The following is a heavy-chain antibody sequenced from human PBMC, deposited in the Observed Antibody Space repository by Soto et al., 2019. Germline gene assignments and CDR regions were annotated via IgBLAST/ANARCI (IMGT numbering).Heavy chain of an antibody. J-gene: IGHJ4*02. CDR1: GFTFSSYS. CDR2: ISSSSSYI. Sequence: EVQLVESGGGLVKPGGSLRLSCAASGFTFSSYSMNWVRQAPGKGLEWVSSISSSSSYIYYADSVKGRFTISRENAKNSLYLQMNSLRAEDTAVYYCAREGHGEYERLLDYWGQGTLVTVSS. V-gene: IGHV3-21*01. CDR3: AREGHGEYERLLDY. D-gene: IGHD4-17*01.